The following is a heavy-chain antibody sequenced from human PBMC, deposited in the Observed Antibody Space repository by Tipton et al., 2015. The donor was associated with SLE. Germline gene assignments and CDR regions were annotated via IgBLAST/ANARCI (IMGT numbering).Heavy chain of an antibody. D-gene: IGHD1-26*01. Sequence: GLVKPSETLSLTCTVSGGSISTYYWSWIRQPPGKGLEWIGYIYYSGSTNYNPSLKSRVTISVDTSKNQFSLKLSPVTAADTAVYYCARLGDDGYFQHWGQGTLVTVSS. CDR1: GGSISTYY. CDR2: IYYSGST. CDR3: ARLGDDGYFQH. J-gene: IGHJ1*01. V-gene: IGHV4-59*12.